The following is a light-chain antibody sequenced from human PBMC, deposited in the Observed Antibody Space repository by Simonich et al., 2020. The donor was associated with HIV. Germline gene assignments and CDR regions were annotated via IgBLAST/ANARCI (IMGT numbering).Light chain of an antibody. V-gene: IGKV3-11*01. CDR2: DAS. CDR1: QSVSND. J-gene: IGKJ1*01. CDR3: QQRSNWPRT. Sequence: EIVLTQSPGTLSLSPGERATLSCRASQSVSNDLAGYHQKPGHAPRLLIYDASNRATGIPARFSGSGSGTDFTLTISSLEPEDFAVYYCQQRSNWPRTFGQGTKVEIK.